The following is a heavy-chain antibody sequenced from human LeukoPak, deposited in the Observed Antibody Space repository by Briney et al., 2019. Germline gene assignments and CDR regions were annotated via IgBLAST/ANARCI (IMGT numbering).Heavy chain of an antibody. CDR2: INPNNGDT. J-gene: IGHJ4*02. D-gene: IGHD1-26*01. CDR3: ARRETNTQWGFDY. V-gene: IGHV1-2*02. Sequence: ASVKVSCKASGYTFTSYGISWVRQAPGQGLEWMGWINPNNGDTNYAQKFQGRVTMSRDTSISTAYMELNSLRSDDTAVYYCARRETNTQWGFDYWGQGTLVTVSS. CDR1: GYTFTSYG.